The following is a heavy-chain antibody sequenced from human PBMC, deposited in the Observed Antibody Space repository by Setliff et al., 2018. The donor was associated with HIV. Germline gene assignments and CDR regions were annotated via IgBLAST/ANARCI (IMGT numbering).Heavy chain of an antibody. Sequence: SETLSLTCAVYGGSFSGYYWTWIRQSPGKGLEWIGEINHSGSTNYNPSLKSRVTISVDSSKNQLSLKLSSVTAADTALYYCARLSGPFDYWGQGTQVTVSS. CDR1: GGSFSGYY. V-gene: IGHV4-34*01. D-gene: IGHD1-26*01. CDR3: ARLSGPFDY. CDR2: INHSGST. J-gene: IGHJ4*02.